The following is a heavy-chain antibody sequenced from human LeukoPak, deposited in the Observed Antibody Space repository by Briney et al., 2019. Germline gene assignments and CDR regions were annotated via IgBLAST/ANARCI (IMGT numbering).Heavy chain of an antibody. V-gene: IGHV3-23*01. D-gene: IGHD1-1*01. CDR3: AQGLAYIRFDN. Sequence: GGSLRLSWAASGYIFSRHGMNWVRQAPGKGLEWVSGISPSGDITYYADSVKGRFTISRDTSKNTVYLQMDSLGFEDAAVYYCAQGLAYIRFDNWGQGTLVTVSS. CDR1: GYIFSRHG. CDR2: ISPSGDIT. J-gene: IGHJ4*02.